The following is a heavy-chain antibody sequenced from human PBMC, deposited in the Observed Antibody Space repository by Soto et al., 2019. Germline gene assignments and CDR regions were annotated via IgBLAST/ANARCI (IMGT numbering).Heavy chain of an antibody. V-gene: IGHV3-9*01. CDR3: AKGGSAALLSAAGTVNWFDP. D-gene: IGHD6-13*01. CDR2: ISWSGTNI. J-gene: IGHJ5*02. CDR1: GFTFDDYA. Sequence: EVHLVESGGGLVQPGRSLKLSCVASGFTFDDYAMYWVRQAPGKGPEWVSGISWSGTNIAYADSVKGRFTISRDNDKNTLYLQMNRLRADDTALYYCAKGGSAALLSAAGTVNWFDPWGQGSLVTVSS.